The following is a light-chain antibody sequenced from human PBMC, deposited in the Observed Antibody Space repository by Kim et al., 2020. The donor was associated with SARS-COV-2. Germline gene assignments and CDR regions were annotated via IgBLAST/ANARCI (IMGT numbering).Light chain of an antibody. CDR3: QSYDSSLSGWV. CDR1: SSDIGAGDD. CDR2: GNS. Sequence: QRATSSCTWSSSDIGAGDDVHWYQQLRGTAPKLLIYGNSNRPSGVPDRFSGSKSGASASLAITGLQAEDEADYYCQSYDSSLSGWVFGGGTQLTVL. V-gene: IGLV1-40*03. J-gene: IGLJ3*02.